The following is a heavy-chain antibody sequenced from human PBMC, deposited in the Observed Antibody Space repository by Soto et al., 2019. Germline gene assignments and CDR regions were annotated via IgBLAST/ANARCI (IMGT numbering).Heavy chain of an antibody. V-gene: IGHV3-23*01. D-gene: IGHD1-1*01. CDR1: GFSFSTYA. CDR3: AKPTGTNVNYYYYGMDV. CDR2: ISGSGGST. J-gene: IGHJ6*02. Sequence: GGSLRLSCAASGFSFSTYAMSWVRQAPGKGLEWVSGISGSGGSTYYADSVKGRFTISRDNSKNTLYLQMNSLRAEDTAVYYCAKPTGTNVNYYYYGMDVWGQGTTVTVSS.